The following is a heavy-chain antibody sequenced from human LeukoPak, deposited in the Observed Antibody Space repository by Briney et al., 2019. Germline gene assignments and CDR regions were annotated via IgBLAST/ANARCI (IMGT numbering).Heavy chain of an antibody. V-gene: IGHV4-4*07. CDR2: IYTSGSA. CDR3: ARDGCSSTSCYADYYYMDV. D-gene: IGHD2-2*01. Sequence: SETLSLTCTVSGGSISSYYWSWIRQPAGKGLEWIGRIYTSGSANYNPSLKSRVTISVDKSKNQFSLKLSSVTAADTAVYYCARDGCSSTSCYADYYYMDVWGKGTTVTVSS. J-gene: IGHJ6*03. CDR1: GGSISSYY.